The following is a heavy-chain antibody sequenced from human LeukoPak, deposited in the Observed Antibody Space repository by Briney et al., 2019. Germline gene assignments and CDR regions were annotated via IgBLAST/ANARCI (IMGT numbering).Heavy chain of an antibody. V-gene: IGHV1-69*13. D-gene: IGHD3-16*01. J-gene: IGHJ6*03. CDR1: GCTFSSYA. CDR3: ARGPIMDGLFYYYYYMDV. Sequence: ASVKVSCKASGCTFSSYAISWVRQAPGQGLEWMGGIIPIFGTANYAQKFQGRVTITADESTSTAYMELSSLRSEDTAVYYCARGPIMDGLFYYYYYMDVWGKGTTVTVSS. CDR2: IIPIFGTA.